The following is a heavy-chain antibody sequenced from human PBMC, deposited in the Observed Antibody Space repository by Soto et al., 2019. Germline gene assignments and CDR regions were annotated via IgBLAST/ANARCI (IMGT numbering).Heavy chain of an antibody. D-gene: IGHD5-18*01. CDR2: IYYSGST. J-gene: IGHJ6*02. CDR3: ARDRLMATAGTARHYFGLDV. CDR1: GGSIRSGGYY. Sequence: SETLSLTCTVSGGSIRSGGYYWSWVRQNPRRGLEWIGNIYYSGSTYYNPSLKSRLTISVDTSKNQFSLNLSSVTAADTAVYYCARDRLMATAGTARHYFGLDVWGQGTTVTVSS. V-gene: IGHV4-31*03.